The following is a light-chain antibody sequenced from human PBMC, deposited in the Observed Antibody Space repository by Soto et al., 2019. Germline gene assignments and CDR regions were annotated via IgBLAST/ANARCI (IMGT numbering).Light chain of an antibody. CDR2: NDN. V-gene: IGLV3-9*01. CDR1: HIGSKH. Sequence: SYELTQPLSESVALGQTARISCGGNHIGSKHVHWYKQKPGQAPVLVIYNDNSRPAGIPERFSGSNSGSSATLTISRAQAGDEADYDCQVWDTSAALIGGGTKLTVL. J-gene: IGLJ2*01. CDR3: QVWDTSAAL.